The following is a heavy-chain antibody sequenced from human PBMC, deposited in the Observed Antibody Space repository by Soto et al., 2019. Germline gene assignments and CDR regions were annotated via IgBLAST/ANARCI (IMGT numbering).Heavy chain of an antibody. D-gene: IGHD1-1*01. V-gene: IGHV4-59*01. J-gene: IGHJ4*02. CDR2: IHFSGTS. CDR3: ARLATRYYFDY. CDR1: GGSISDDY. Sequence: PSETLSLTCTVSGGSISDDYWSWIRQPPGKGLEWIAFIHFSGTSNYNPSLTSRVTISVDTSKNQFSLKMSSVTAAGTAVYYCARLATRYYFDYWGQGTLVTVSS.